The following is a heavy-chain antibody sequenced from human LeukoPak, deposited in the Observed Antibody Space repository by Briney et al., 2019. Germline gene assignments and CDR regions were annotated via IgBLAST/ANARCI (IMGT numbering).Heavy chain of an antibody. Sequence: PGGSLRLSCAASGFRFSRYSMSWVRQAPGKGLEWVANIKEDGSEKYYVDSVKGRFTISRDNAKNSLYLQLNSLRAEDTAVYYCARETYYGSGSYSDFALDYWGQGTLVTVSS. CDR3: ARETYYGSGSYSDFALDY. CDR2: IKEDGSEK. CDR1: GFRFSRYS. V-gene: IGHV3-7*01. J-gene: IGHJ4*02. D-gene: IGHD3-10*01.